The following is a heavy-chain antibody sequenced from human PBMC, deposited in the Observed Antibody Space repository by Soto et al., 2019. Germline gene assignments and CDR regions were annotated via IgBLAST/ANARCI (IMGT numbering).Heavy chain of an antibody. CDR2: ISYDGSTE. CDR3: AKENVLFAMDL. V-gene: IGHV3-30-3*01. J-gene: IGHJ6*02. D-gene: IGHD3-3*01. Sequence: LRLSCAASGFIFSGYAMHWVRRAPGKGLDWVAVISYDGSTEYYAESVRGRFTISRDNSKNTLYLQMNSLRAEDTAVYYCAKENVLFAMDLWGQGSTVTVSS. CDR1: GFIFSGYA.